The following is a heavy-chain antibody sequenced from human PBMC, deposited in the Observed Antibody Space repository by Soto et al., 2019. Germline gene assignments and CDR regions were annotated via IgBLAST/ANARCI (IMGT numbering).Heavy chain of an antibody. Sequence: QVQLVESGGGVVQPGRSLRLSCAASGFTFSSYGMHWVRQAPGKGLERVAVVWYDGSNKYYADSVKGRFTISRDNSENTLYLQMNSLRAEDTAVYYCARDRQYSSSWWYFDLWGRGTLVTVSS. J-gene: IGHJ2*01. CDR1: GFTFSSYG. CDR2: VWYDGSNK. CDR3: ARDRQYSSSWWYFDL. D-gene: IGHD6-13*01. V-gene: IGHV3-33*01.